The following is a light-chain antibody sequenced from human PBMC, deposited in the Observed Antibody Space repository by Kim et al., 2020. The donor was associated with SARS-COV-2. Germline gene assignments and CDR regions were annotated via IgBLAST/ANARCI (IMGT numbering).Light chain of an antibody. CDR2: AES. Sequence: GDTTPITCRARQRIITSLACCQQKPWKAPNLLIYAESTLQSGVPSRFSGSGSGTDFTLTISCLQSENFATYYCQQYYDYPRTFGQGTKVDIK. J-gene: IGKJ1*01. CDR1: QRIITS. V-gene: IGKV1-8*01. CDR3: QQYYDYPRT.